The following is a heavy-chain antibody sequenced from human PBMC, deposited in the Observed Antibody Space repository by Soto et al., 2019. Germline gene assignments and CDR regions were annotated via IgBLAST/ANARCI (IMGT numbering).Heavy chain of an antibody. CDR1: GGTFSSYT. CDR2: IIPILGIA. J-gene: IGHJ4*02. D-gene: IGHD3-10*01. Sequence: QVQLVQSGAEVKKPGSSVKVSCKASGGTFSSYTISWVRQAPGQGLEWMGRIIPILGIANYAQKFQGRVTITADKSTSTAYMELSSLRSEDTAVYYCARDSARITMVGGATMKGSHWGQGTLVTVSS. V-gene: IGHV1-69*08. CDR3: ARDSARITMVGGATMKGSH.